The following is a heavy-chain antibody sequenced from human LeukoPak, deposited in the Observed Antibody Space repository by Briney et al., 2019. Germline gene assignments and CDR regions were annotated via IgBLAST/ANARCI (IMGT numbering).Heavy chain of an antibody. Sequence: SETLSLTCAVYGGSFSGYYWSWIRQPPGKGLEWIGEINHSGSTNYNPSLKSRVTISVDTSKNQFSLKLSSVTAADTAVYYCASYYDSSGLFDYWGQGTLVTVSS. CDR2: INHSGST. CDR1: GGSFSGYY. CDR3: ASYYDSSGLFDY. D-gene: IGHD3-22*01. J-gene: IGHJ4*02. V-gene: IGHV4-34*01.